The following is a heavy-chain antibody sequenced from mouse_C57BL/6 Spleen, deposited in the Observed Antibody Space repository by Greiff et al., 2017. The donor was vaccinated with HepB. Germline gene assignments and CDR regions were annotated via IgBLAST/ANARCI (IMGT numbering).Heavy chain of an antibody. D-gene: IGHD2-3*01. V-gene: IGHV1-18*01. CDR1: GYTFTDYN. CDR2: INPNNGGT. CDR3: ARSLYVNWYFDV. J-gene: IGHJ1*03. Sequence: VQLQQSGPELVKPGASVKIPCKASGYTFTDYNMDWVKQSQGKSLEWIGDINPNNGGTIYNQKFKGKATSTVDKSSSTSYMELRSLTYEDTAVYYCARSLYVNWYFDVWGTGTTVTVSS.